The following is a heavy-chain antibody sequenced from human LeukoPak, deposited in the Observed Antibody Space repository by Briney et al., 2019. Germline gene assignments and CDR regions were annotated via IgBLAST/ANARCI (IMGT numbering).Heavy chain of an antibody. CDR2: IYSGGST. D-gene: IGHD2-21*01. Sequence: PGGSLRLSCAASGFTVSSNYMSWVRQAPGKGLEWVSVIYSGGSTYYADSVKGRFTISRDNSKNTLYLQMNSLTAEDTAAYYCAKDLEYCGGDCYSDQFDYWGQGTLVTVSS. CDR3: AKDLEYCGGDCYSDQFDY. J-gene: IGHJ4*02. V-gene: IGHV3-53*01. CDR1: GFTVSSNY.